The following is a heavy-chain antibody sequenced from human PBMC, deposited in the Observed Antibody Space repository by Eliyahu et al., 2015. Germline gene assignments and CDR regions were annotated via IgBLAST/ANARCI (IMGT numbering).Heavy chain of an antibody. CDR2: XCPGXSDT. J-gene: IGHJ6*02. D-gene: IGHD5-18*01. Sequence: EVQLVQSGAEVKKPGESLKISCKGSGYSFTSYLXGWVRPMPGKGLEWVGVXCPGXSDTRYSPSFQGQVTXSADKSISTAYLQWSSLKASDTAMYYCARHQRRGYSYGRYYYYYYGMDVWGQGTTVTVSS. CDR3: ARHQRRGYSYGRYYYYYYGMDV. CDR1: GYSFTSYL. V-gene: IGHV5-51*01.